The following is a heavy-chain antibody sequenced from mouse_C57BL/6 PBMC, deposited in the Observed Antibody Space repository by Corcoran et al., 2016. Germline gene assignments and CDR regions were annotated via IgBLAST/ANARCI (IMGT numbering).Heavy chain of an antibody. D-gene: IGHD2-5*01. J-gene: IGHJ4*01. CDR2: IYPGGGYT. CDR1: GYTFTNYW. V-gene: IGHV1-63*01. Sequence: QLQLQQSGAELVRPGTSVKMSCTASGYTFTNYWIGWAKQRPGHGLEWIGDIYPGGGYTNYNEKFKGKATLTADKSSSTAYMQFSSLTSEDSAIYYCARYYSRAMDYWRQGTSVTVSS. CDR3: ARYYSRAMDY.